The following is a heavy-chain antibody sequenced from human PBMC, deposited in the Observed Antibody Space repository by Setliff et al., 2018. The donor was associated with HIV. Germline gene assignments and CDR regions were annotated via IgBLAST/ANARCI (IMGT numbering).Heavy chain of an antibody. CDR3: ARVGYHGSGRYSFDY. CDR2: IHTSGST. CDR1: GGSIGSGSYY. V-gene: IGHV4-61*09. J-gene: IGHJ4*02. D-gene: IGHD3-10*01. Sequence: PSETLSLTCTVSGGSIGSGSYYWSWIRQPAGKGLEWIGHIHTSGSTKYNPSLKSRVTISADTSKNQFSLNLSSVTAAVTAVYYCARVGYHGSGRYSFDYWGQGTLVTVSS.